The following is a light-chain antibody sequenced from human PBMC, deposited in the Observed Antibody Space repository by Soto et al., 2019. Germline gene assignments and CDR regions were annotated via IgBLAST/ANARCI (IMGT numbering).Light chain of an antibody. CDR3: QQYNSYST. Sequence: IQMTQSPSTLYASVGDRVTITCRASQSISSWLAWYQQKPGKAPKLLIYKASSLESGVPSRFSGSGSGTEFTLTISSLQPDDFATYYCQQYNSYSTFGQGTRLEIK. CDR1: QSISSW. CDR2: KAS. V-gene: IGKV1-5*03. J-gene: IGKJ5*01.